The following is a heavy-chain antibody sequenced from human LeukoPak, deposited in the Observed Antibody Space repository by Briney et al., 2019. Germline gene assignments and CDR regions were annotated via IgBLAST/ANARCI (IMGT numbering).Heavy chain of an antibody. D-gene: IGHD2-15*01. Sequence: KPSETLSLTCTVSGGSISPYYWSWIRQPPGKGLEFIGHVHYSGATKYNPSLKSRVTISVDTSKDQFSLNLSSVTAADTAVYYCARYSEPPRYFENWGQGTLVTVSS. CDR2: VHYSGAT. CDR3: ARYSEPPRYFEN. V-gene: IGHV4-59*01. J-gene: IGHJ4*02. CDR1: GGSISPYY.